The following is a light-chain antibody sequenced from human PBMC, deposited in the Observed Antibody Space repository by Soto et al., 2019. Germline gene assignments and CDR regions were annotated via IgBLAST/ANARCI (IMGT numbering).Light chain of an antibody. CDR3: QQYGRSPLMYT. Sequence: EIVLTQSPGTPSLSPGERATLSCRASQSITSNFLAWYQQKPGQAPRLLIYGASSRATGIPDRFSGSGSERDFTLTINRLEPEDFAVYFCQQYGRSPLMYTFGQGTKVEIK. CDR1: QSITSNF. CDR2: GAS. V-gene: IGKV3-20*01. J-gene: IGKJ2*01.